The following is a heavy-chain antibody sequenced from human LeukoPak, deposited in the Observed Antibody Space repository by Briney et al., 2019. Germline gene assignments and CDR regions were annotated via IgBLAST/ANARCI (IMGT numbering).Heavy chain of an antibody. J-gene: IGHJ4*02. D-gene: IGHD4-17*01. Sequence: PGGSLRLSCAASGFTFSTYRMNWVRQAPGKGLEWDSSISSGSTYIHYADSVKGRFTISRNNAKNSLYLQMNSLRAEDTAVYYCAREHTTVTSLLDYWGQGTLVTVSS. CDR3: AREHTTVTSLLDY. V-gene: IGHV3-21*01. CDR2: ISSGSTYI. CDR1: GFTFSTYR.